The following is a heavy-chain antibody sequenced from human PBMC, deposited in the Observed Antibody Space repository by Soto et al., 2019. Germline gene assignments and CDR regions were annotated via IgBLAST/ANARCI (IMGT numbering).Heavy chain of an antibody. CDR1: GGSISSSSYY. V-gene: IGHV4-39*01. CDR2: IYYSGST. J-gene: IGHJ6*03. Sequence: NPSETLSLTCTVSGGSISSSSYYWGWIRQPPGKGLEWIGSIYYSGSTYYNPSLKSRVTISVDTSKNQFSLKLSSVTAADTAVYYCARPAVVVPAAIDAWEGYYMDVWGKGTTVTVSS. CDR3: ARPAVVVPAAIDAWEGYYMDV. D-gene: IGHD2-2*02.